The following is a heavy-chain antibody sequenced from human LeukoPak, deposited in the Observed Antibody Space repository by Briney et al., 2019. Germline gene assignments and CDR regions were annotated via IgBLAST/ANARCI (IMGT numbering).Heavy chain of an antibody. CDR1: GLTFSSYA. CDR2: ISGSARST. V-gene: IGHV3-23*01. J-gene: IGHJ4*02. D-gene: IGHD3-9*01. Sequence: GGSLRLSCAASGLTFSSYALGWVRQAPGKGLEWVSTISGSARSTYYADSVKGRFAISGDNSKNTLYLQMNSLRAEDTAVYYCARDMGIVTGYYVDYWGQGTLVTVSS. CDR3: ARDMGIVTGYYVDY.